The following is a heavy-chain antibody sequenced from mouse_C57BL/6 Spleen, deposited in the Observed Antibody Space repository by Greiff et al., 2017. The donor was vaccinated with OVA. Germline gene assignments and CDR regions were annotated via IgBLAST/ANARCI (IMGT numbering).Heavy chain of an antibody. Sequence: VKLMESGPGILQSSQTLSLTCSFSGFSLSTSGMGVSWIRQPSGKGLEWLAHIYWDDDKRSNPSLKGRLTISKDTSRNQVFLKITSVDTADTATYYCARRAWGSSYYFDYWGQGTTLTVSS. V-gene: IGHV8-12*01. J-gene: IGHJ2*01. CDR2: IYWDDDK. CDR1: GFSLSTSGMG. CDR3: ARRAWGSSYYFDY. D-gene: IGHD1-1*01.